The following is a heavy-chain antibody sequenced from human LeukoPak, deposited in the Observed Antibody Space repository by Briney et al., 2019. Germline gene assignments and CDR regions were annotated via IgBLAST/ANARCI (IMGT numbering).Heavy chain of an antibody. CDR1: GGSFSGYY. D-gene: IGHD6-19*01. CDR3: ARFLGSGWYGVDY. J-gene: IGHJ4*02. Sequence: PSETLSLTCAVYGGSFSGYYCSWIRQPPGKGLEWIGEINHSGSTNYNPSLKSRVTISVDTSKNQFSLKLSSVTAADTAVYYCARFLGSGWYGVDYWGQGTLVTVSS. V-gene: IGHV4-34*01. CDR2: INHSGST.